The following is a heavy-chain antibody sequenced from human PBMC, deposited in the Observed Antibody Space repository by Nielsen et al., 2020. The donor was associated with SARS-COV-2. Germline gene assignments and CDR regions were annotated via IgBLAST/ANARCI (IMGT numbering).Heavy chain of an antibody. D-gene: IGHD5-24*01. CDR1: GYTFTGYY. Sequence: ASVKVSCKASGYTFTGYYMHWVRQAPGQGLEWMGWINPNSGGTNYAQKFQGWVTMTRGTSISTAYMELSRLRSDDTAAYYCARSDKRWLHQPFDYWGQGTLVTVSS. CDR3: ARSDKRWLHQPFDY. CDR2: INPNSGGT. J-gene: IGHJ4*02. V-gene: IGHV1-2*04.